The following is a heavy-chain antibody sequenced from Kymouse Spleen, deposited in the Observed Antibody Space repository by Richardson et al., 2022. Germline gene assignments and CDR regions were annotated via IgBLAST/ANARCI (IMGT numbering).Heavy chain of an antibody. V-gene: IGHV3-64*02. CDR3: AYTSTDYYGMDV. D-gene: IGHD1-26*01,IGHD2-15*01,IGHD2-8*01. CDR1: GFTFSSYA. Sequence: EVQLVESGEGLVQPGGSLRLSCAASGFTFSSYAMHWVRQAPGKGLEYVSAISSNGGSTYYADSVKGRFTISRDNSKNTLYLQMGSLRAEDMAVYYCAYTSTDYYGMDVWGQGTTVTVSS. J-gene: IGHJ6*02. CDR2: ISSNGGST.